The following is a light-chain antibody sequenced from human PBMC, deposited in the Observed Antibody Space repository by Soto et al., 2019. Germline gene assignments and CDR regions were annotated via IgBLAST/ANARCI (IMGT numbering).Light chain of an antibody. CDR2: STN. CDR3: VLYMGTGTVL. J-gene: IGLJ2*01. V-gene: IGLV8-61*01. CDR1: SGSVSTSYY. Sequence: QTVVTQEPSFSVSPGGTVTLTCGLSSGSVSTSYYPSWYQQTPGQAPRTLIHSTNTRSSGVPDRFSGSILGNKAALTITGAQADDESDYSCVLYMGTGTVLFGGGTKLTVL.